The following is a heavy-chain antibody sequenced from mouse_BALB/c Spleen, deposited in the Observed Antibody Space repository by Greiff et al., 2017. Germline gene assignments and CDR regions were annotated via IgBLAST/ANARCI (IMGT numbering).Heavy chain of an antibody. CDR2: INPYNDGT. V-gene: IGHV1-14*01. J-gene: IGHJ2*01. D-gene: IGHD1-1*01. Sequence: EVQLQQSGPELVKPGASVKMSCKASGYTFTSYVMHWVKQKPGQGLEWIGYINPYNDGTKYNEKFKGKATLTSDKSSSTAYMELSSLTSEDSAVYYCARKGVITTVVFDYWGQGTTLTVSS. CDR3: ARKGVITTVVFDY. CDR1: GYTFTSYV.